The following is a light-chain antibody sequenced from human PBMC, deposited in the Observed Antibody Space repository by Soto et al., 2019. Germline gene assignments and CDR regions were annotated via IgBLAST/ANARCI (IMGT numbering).Light chain of an antibody. CDR1: TSDVGGYNY. CDR2: DVD. J-gene: IGLJ2*01. V-gene: IGLV2-8*01. Sequence: QSALTQPPSASGSPGQSVTISCTGTTSDVGGYNYVSWYQQHPGKAPKLLVYDVDKRPSGVPDRFSGSKSGNTASLTVSGLQAEDEAEYYCSSYVGSNFHVLFGGGTKLTVL. CDR3: SSYVGSNFHVL.